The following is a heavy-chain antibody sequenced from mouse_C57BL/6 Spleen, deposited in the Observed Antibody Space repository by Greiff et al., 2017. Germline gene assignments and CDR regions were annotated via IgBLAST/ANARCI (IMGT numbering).Heavy chain of an antibody. CDR2: ISSGSSTI. CDR3: ARVDYGSSSYAMDY. J-gene: IGHJ4*01. D-gene: IGHD1-1*01. CDR1: GFTFSDYG. V-gene: IGHV5-17*01. Sequence: EVKLMASGGGLVKPGGSLKLSCAASGFTFSDYGMHWVRQAPEKGLEWVAYISSGSSTIYYADTVQGRFTISRDNAKHTLFLQMTSLRSEDTAMYYCARVDYGSSSYAMDYWGQGTSVTVSS.